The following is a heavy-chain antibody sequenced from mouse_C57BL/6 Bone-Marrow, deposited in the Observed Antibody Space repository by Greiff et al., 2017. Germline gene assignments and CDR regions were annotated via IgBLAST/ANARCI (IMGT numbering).Heavy chain of an antibody. V-gene: IGHV1-69*01. D-gene: IGHD1-1*01. CDR1: GYTFTSYW. Sequence: QVQLQQPGAELVMPGPSVKLSCKASGYTFTSYWMHWVKQRPGQGLEWIGEIDTSDSYHNSNQKFKGKSTLTVDQSSSTAYMQLHSLTSEDSAVYDCERGGLTVVATWGPWFAYWGQGTLVTVSA. CDR2: IDTSDSYH. J-gene: IGHJ3*01. CDR3: ERGGLTVVATWGPWFAY.